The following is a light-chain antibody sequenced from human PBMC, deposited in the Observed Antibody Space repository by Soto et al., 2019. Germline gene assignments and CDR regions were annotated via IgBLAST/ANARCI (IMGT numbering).Light chain of an antibody. Sequence: DIKMTLSLASLSASIGDRVTVTWRACQSISRYLNWYQQRPGKAPKLLIYSASSLQTGVPSRFGGSGSGTDFTLTINSLQPEDFASYYCQQTYNGPFTFGHGTKVDTK. CDR3: QQTYNGPFT. V-gene: IGKV1-39*01. CDR1: QSISRY. CDR2: SAS. J-gene: IGKJ3*01.